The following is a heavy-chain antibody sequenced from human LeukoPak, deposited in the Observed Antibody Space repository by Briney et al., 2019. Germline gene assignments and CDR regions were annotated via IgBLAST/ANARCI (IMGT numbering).Heavy chain of an antibody. CDR2: IYWNGGST. V-gene: IGHV3-20*03. D-gene: IGHD6-19*01. Sequence: GGALRLSFAASGLTFDDYGMSWVRQASGKGLEGGSGIYWNGGSTGYGDSVKGRFTISRDNAKNSLYLQMNSLRAEDTALYYCARDRRAKNSYSSGWYVDWAFDIWGQGTMVTVSS. J-gene: IGHJ3*02. CDR3: ARDRRAKNSYSSGWYVDWAFDI. CDR1: GLTFDDYG.